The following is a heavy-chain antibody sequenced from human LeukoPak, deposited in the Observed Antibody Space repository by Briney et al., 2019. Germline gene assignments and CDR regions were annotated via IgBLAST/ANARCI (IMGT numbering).Heavy chain of an antibody. D-gene: IGHD3-3*01. Sequence: SVKVSCKASGYTFTSYDINWVRQATGQGLEWMGWMNPNSGNTGYAQKFQGRVTMTRNTSISTAYMELSSLRSEDTAVYYCASSRRDDYDFWRRAFDIWGQGTMVTVSS. CDR2: MNPNSGNT. CDR3: ASSRRDDYDFWRRAFDI. V-gene: IGHV1-8*01. J-gene: IGHJ3*02. CDR1: GYTFTSYD.